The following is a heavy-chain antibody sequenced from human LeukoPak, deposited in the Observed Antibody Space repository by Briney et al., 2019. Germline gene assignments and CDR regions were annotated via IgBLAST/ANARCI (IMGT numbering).Heavy chain of an antibody. D-gene: IGHD3-10*01. V-gene: IGHV3-7*04. Sequence: GSLRLSCAASGFSFRSFWMSCVRQAPGKGLEWVASIKEDGSDKYYVESVKGRFTISRENARNSLYLQMNSLRAEDTAVYYCARAVWFGGIYYFDYWGQGTLVTVSS. CDR3: ARAVWFGGIYYFDY. CDR2: IKEDGSDK. CDR1: GFSFRSFW. J-gene: IGHJ4*02.